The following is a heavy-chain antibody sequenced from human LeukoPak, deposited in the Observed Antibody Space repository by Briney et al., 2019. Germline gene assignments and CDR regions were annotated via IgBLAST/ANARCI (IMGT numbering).Heavy chain of an antibody. CDR1: GGSISSSSYY. J-gene: IGHJ6*03. V-gene: IGHV4-30-4*07. D-gene: IGHD1-26*01. CDR2: IYYSGST. CDR3: ARVIFSDGGSYGGMDV. Sequence: SETLSLTCTVSGGSISSSSYYWSWIRQPPGKGLEWIGYIYYSGSTYYNPSLKSRVTISVDTSKNQFSLKLSSVTAADTAVYYYARVIFSDGGSYGGMDVWGKGTTVTVSS.